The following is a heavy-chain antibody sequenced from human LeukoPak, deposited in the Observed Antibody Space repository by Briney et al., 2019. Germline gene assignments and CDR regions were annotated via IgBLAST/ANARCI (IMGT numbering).Heavy chain of an antibody. CDR3: AKYLSGSFDY. V-gene: IGHV3-30-3*02. CDR2: ISYDGSNK. J-gene: IGHJ4*02. D-gene: IGHD3-22*01. CDR1: GFTFSSYA. Sequence: TGGSLRLSCAASGFTFSSYAMHWVRQAPGKGLEWVAVISYDGSNKYYADSVKGRFIISRDNSKNTLYLQMNSLRAEDTAVYYCAKYLSGSFDYWGQGTLVTVSS.